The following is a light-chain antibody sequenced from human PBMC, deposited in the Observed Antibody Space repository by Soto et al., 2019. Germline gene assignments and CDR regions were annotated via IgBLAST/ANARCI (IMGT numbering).Light chain of an antibody. CDR1: QSVSSN. J-gene: IGKJ4*01. Sequence: EIVMTQSPATLSVSPGERATLSCRASQSVSSNLAWYQQKPGQAPRLLIYGASTRATGIPARFSGSGSGTEFTLTISSLQSEDFAVYYCQQYNYWPPGTFGGGTMVEIK. V-gene: IGKV3-15*01. CDR3: QQYNYWPPGT. CDR2: GAS.